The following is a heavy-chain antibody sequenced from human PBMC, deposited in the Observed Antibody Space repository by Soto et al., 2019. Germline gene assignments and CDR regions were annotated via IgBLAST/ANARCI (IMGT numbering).Heavy chain of an antibody. CDR2: FIPSFPAP. D-gene: IGHD2-21*01. Sequence: VQFVQSGAELKKPGSSVRVSCRASGGTIKTYTLSWVRQAPGQGLEWMGAFIPSFPAPNFAQRFKGRLSXSADESTNPGFMGLSGLRPEDTALYFCATGEVVPSFPNWLDTWGQGTHVIVSS. CDR1: GGTIKTYT. V-gene: IGHV1-69*12. CDR3: ATGEVVPSFPNWLDT. J-gene: IGHJ5*02.